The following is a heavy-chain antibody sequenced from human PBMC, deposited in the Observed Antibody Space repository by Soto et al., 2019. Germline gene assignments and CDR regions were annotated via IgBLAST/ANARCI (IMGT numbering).Heavy chain of an antibody. V-gene: IGHV4-4*03. D-gene: IGHD3-22*01. CDR3: ASRRSCYILDY. Sequence: QQNLPLSNAVSAGIPSPSNNRRWVRQPPGRGLEWIGEIYHSGSTNYNPSLKSRVTISVDKSKNQFSLKLSSVTAADTFVYYCASRRSCYILDYWGQVSLVTVS. J-gene: IGHJ4*02. CDR2: IYHSGST. CDR1: AGIPSPSNN.